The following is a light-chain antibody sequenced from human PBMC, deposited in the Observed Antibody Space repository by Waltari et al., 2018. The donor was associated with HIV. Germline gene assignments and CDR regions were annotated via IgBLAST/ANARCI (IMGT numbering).Light chain of an antibody. CDR1: NSNIGGNT. CDR3: AAWDDSLKGGA. Sequence: QSVLAQPPSASGTPGHRVTTSCSGSNSNIGGNTLSWYQQLPGTAPKLLIYSNNERPSGVPDRLSGSTSGTSASLVISGLQSEDEADYYCAAWDDSLKGGAFGTGTKVTVL. CDR2: SNN. J-gene: IGLJ1*01. V-gene: IGLV1-44*01.